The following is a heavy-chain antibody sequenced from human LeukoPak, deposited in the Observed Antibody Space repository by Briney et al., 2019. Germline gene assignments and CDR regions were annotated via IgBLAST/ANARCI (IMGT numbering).Heavy chain of an antibody. V-gene: IGHV1-69*01. CDR3: ARGDVLASGDDAFDI. Sequence: SVKVSCKASGGTFSSYAISWVRQAPGQGLEWMGGIIPIFGTANYAQKFQGRVTITADESTSTAYMELSSLRAEDTAVYYCARGDVLASGDDAFDIWGQGTVVTVSS. D-gene: IGHD3-16*01. CDR2: IIPIFGTA. J-gene: IGHJ3*02. CDR1: GGTFSSYA.